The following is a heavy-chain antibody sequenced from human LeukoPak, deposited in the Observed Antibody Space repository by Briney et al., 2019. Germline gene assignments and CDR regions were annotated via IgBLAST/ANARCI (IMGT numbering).Heavy chain of an antibody. D-gene: IGHD6-13*01. CDR1: GYTFTSYG. CDR2: INVYNGDT. V-gene: IGHV1-18*01. CDR3: ARDAQYSSSWDGFDY. J-gene: IGHJ4*02. Sequence: GASVKVSCKASGYTFTSYGISWVRQAPGQGLEWMGWINVYNGDTKYPQAFQGRVNMTTESSTSKAYMEVRSLRSDDTAVYYCARDAQYSSSWDGFDYWGQGTTVTVSS.